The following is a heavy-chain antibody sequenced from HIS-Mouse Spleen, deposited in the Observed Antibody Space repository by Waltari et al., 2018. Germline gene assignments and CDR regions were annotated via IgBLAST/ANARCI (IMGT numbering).Heavy chain of an antibody. V-gene: IGHV4-34*01. Sequence: QVQLQQWGAGLLKPSETLSLPCAVYGGSFSGYYWRWIRQPPGKGLEWIGEINHSGSTNSNPSLKSRVTKSVDTSKNQFSLKLSSVTAADTAVYYCASIIAAAGTGPGYWGQGTLVTVSS. D-gene: IGHD6-13*01. CDR2: INHSGST. CDR3: ASIIAAAGTGPGY. CDR1: GGSFSGYY. J-gene: IGHJ4*02.